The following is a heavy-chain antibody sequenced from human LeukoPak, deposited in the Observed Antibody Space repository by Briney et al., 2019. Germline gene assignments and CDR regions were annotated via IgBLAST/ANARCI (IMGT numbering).Heavy chain of an antibody. J-gene: IGHJ4*02. D-gene: IGHD6-13*01. V-gene: IGHV4-31*11. CDR1: GGSISSGGYY. Sequence: TLSLTCAVSGGSISSGGYYWSWISQHPGKGLEWIGYIYYSGSTYYNPSLKSRVTISVDTSKNQFSLKLSSVTAADTAVYYCARAQIAAAGYYFDYWGQGTLVTVSS. CDR3: ARAQIAAAGYYFDY. CDR2: IYYSGST.